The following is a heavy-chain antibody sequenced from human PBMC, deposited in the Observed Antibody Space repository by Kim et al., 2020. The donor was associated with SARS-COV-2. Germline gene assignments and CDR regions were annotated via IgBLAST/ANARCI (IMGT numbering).Heavy chain of an antibody. D-gene: IGHD6-19*01. Sequence: GGSLRLFCAASGFTFSNAWMSWVRQAPGKGLEWVGRIKSKTDGGTTDYAAPVKGRFTISREDSKNTLYLQMNSLKTEDTAVYYCTTPIRLARYSSGWYHYYYGMDVWGKGTTVTVSS. CDR1: GFTFSNAW. V-gene: IGHV3-15*01. J-gene: IGHJ6*04. CDR2: IKSKTDGGTT. CDR3: TTPIRLARYSSGWYHYYYGMDV.